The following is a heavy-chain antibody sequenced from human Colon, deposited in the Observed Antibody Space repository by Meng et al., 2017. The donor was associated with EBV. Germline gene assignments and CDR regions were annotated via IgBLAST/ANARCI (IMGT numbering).Heavy chain of an antibody. CDR2: IYHSGST. CDR1: GGSISIVYW. Sequence: QVQLQESVPGMVKPSETLSLTSAVSGGSISIVYWWTWVCQSPGKGLEWIGEIYHSGSTNYNPSLKSRVTISVDKSKNQFSLKLTSVTAADTAVYYCARGGYYSFDYWGQRTLVTVSS. J-gene: IGHJ4*02. CDR3: ARGGYYSFDY. V-gene: IGHV4-4*02. D-gene: IGHD5-18*01.